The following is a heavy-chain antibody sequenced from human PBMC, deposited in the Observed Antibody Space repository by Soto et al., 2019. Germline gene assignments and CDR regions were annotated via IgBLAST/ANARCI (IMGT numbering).Heavy chain of an antibody. CDR3: AKPGYLEQWLVRGYFDY. CDR2: ISSSGGTT. V-gene: IGHV3-23*01. CDR1: GFTFSSYA. Sequence: LRLSCAASGFTFSSYAMSWVRQAPGKGLEWVSAISSSGGTTHYADSVKGRFIISRDNSKNTLYLQMNSLRAEDTAVYYCAKPGYLEQWLVRGYFDYWGQGTMVTVSS. D-gene: IGHD6-19*01. J-gene: IGHJ4*02.